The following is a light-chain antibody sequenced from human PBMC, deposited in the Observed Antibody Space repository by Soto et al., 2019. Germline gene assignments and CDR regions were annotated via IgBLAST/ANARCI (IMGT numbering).Light chain of an antibody. CDR2: YAF. V-gene: IGKV1-5*01. CDR1: ERVXTW. J-gene: IGKJ1*01. CDR3: QQYNNYTWT. Sequence: DIQMTQSPSRLSASVGDRVTITCRASERVXTWLAWYQQKPGKAPKFLXDYAFSLESGGPSRLSGSGSGTEFTLTISSLQPDDFATYYCQQYNNYTWTFGQGTKVDIK.